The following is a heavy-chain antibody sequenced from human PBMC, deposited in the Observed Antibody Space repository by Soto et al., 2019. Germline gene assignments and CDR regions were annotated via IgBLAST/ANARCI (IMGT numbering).Heavy chain of an antibody. V-gene: IGHV3-30*18. D-gene: IGHD4-17*01. CDR1: GFTFSTYG. J-gene: IGHJ4*02. Sequence: QVQLVESGGGVVQPGRSLRLSCAASGFTFSTYGVHWVRQAQGKGLEWGAVISSDGSEKYFAGTVKGRVNISRDNSKSTMCLQMDSLRAEYTAVYYCAKGAVTTSLYYVDYWGQGTLVTVSS. CDR2: ISSDGSEK. CDR3: AKGAVTTSLYYVDY.